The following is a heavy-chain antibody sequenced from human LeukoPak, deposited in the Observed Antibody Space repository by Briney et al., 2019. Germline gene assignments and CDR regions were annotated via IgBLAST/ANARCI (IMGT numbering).Heavy chain of an antibody. J-gene: IGHJ4*02. D-gene: IGHD3-3*01. V-gene: IGHV3-30*02. CDR2: IRYDGSNK. CDR1: GFTFSSYG. CDR3: AKDPANYDFWSGYSIDY. Sequence: GGSLRLSCAASGFTFSSYGMHWVRQAPGKGLEWVAFIRYDGSNKYYADSVKGRFTISRDNSKNTLYLQMNSLRAEDTAVYYCAKDPANYDFWSGYSIDYWGQGTLVTVSS.